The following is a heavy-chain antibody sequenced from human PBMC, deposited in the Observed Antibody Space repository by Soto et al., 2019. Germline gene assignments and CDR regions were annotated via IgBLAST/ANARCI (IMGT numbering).Heavy chain of an antibody. J-gene: IGHJ4*02. V-gene: IGHV1-69*02. D-gene: IGHD6-6*01. CDR2: IIPILGIA. CDR3: ARATEYSSSSAGY. CDR1: GGTFSSYT. Sequence: SVKVSCKASGGTFSSYTISWVRQAPGQGLEWMGRIIPILGIANYAQKFQGRVTITADKSTSTAYMELSSLRSEDTAVYYCARATEYSSSSAGYWGQGTLVTVSS.